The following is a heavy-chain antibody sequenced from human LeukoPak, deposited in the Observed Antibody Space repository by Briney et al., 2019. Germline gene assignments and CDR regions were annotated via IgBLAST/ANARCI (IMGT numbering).Heavy chain of an antibody. J-gene: IGHJ4*02. CDR3: ASGLQYYFDY. Sequence: GRSLRLSCAASGFTFSSYGMHWVRQAPGKGLEWVAVIWYDGSNKYCADSVKGRFTISRDNSKSTLYLQMNSLRAEDTAVYYCASGLQYYFDYWGQGTLVTVSS. CDR2: IWYDGSNK. V-gene: IGHV3-33*01. CDR1: GFTFSSYG.